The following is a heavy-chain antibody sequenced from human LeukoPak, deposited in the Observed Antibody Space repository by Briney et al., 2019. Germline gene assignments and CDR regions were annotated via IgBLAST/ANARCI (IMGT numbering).Heavy chain of an antibody. CDR3: ARYFRGLYAFDM. J-gene: IGHJ3*02. V-gene: IGHV4-59*01. Sequence: SETLSLTCSVSVGSISSYYWTWIRQPPGKGLEWIGYIFNTGSSNYNPSLKSRVSISIDTSKSQIPLKLRSVTAADTAMYYCARYFRGLYAFDMWGQGTMVTVSS. CDR1: VGSISSYY. D-gene: IGHD3-10*01. CDR2: IFNTGSS.